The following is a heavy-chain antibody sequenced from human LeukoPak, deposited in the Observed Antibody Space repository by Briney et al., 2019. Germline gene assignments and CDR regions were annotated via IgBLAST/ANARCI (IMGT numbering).Heavy chain of an antibody. Sequence: PGGSLRLSCAASGFTFNSYAMNWVRQAPGKGLERVSGISRSGGSTYYADSVKGRFTISRDNSKNTLYLQMNSLRAEDTAVYYCAKGDGGTLYFDYWGQGTLVTVSS. J-gene: IGHJ4*02. CDR2: ISRSGGST. CDR1: GFTFNSYA. V-gene: IGHV3-23*01. CDR3: AKGDGGTLYFDY. D-gene: IGHD2-15*01.